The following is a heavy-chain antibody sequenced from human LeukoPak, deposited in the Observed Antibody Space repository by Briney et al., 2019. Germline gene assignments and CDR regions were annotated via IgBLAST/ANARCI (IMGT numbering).Heavy chain of an antibody. V-gene: IGHV3-21*01. CDR2: ISSSSSYI. J-gene: IGHJ4*02. Sequence: GGSLRLSCGASRFTFSRYWMNWVRQAPGKGLEWVSSISSSSSYIYYADSVKGRFTISRDNAKNSLYLQMNSLRAEDTAVYYCAKDRTLDYWGQGTLVTVSS. CDR3: AKDRTLDY. CDR1: RFTFSRYW.